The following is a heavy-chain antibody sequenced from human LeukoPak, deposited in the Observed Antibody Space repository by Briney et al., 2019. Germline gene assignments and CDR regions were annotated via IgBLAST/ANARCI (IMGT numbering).Heavy chain of an antibody. CDR1: GGSISSYY. V-gene: IGHV4-59*08. J-gene: IGHJ4*02. CDR2: IYYSGST. D-gene: IGHD3-10*01. Sequence: SETLSLTCTVSGGSISSYYWSWIRQPPGKGLEWLVYIYYSGSTNYNPSLKSRVTISVDTSKNQFSLKLSSVTAADTAVYYCARSHWFGETAFDYWGQGTLVTVSS. CDR3: ARSHWFGETAFDY.